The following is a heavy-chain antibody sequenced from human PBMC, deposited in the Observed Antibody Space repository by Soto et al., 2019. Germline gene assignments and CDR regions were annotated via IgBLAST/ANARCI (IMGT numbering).Heavy chain of an antibody. J-gene: IGHJ5*02. Sequence: SVKVSCKASGGTFSSYTISWVRQAPGQGLEWMGRIIPILGIANYAQKFQGRVTITADKSTSTAYMELSSLRSEDTAVYYCARDQGNYDILTGYQPSDNWFDPWGQGTLVTVSS. CDR3: ARDQGNYDILTGYQPSDNWFDP. CDR2: IIPILGIA. V-gene: IGHV1-69*04. CDR1: GGTFSSYT. D-gene: IGHD3-9*01.